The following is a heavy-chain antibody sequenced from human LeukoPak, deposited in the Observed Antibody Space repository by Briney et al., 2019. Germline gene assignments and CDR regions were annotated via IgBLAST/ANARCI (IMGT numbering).Heavy chain of an antibody. V-gene: IGHV4-39*01. CDR3: ARHGQLIAAAGIGP. Sequence: SETLSLTCTVSGGSISSSSYYWGWIRQPPGTGLEWIGSIYYSGSTYYNPSLKSRVTISVDTSKNQFSLKLSSVTAADTAVYYCARHGQLIAAAGIGPWGQGTLVTVSS. CDR1: GGSISSSSYY. J-gene: IGHJ5*02. D-gene: IGHD6-13*01. CDR2: IYYSGST.